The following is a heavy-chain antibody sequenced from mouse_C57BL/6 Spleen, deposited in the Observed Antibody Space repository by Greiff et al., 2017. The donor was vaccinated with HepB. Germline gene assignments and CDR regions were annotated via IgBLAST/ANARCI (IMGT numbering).Heavy chain of an antibody. CDR3: ARESITTVVEPFDY. J-gene: IGHJ2*01. Sequence: QVHVKQPGAELVKPGASVKMSCKASGYTFTSYWITWVKQRPGQGLEWIGDIYPGSGSTNYNEKFKSKATLTVDTSSSTAYMQLSSLTSEDSAVYYCARESITTVVEPFDYWGQGTTLTVSS. CDR2: IYPGSGST. CDR1: GYTFTSYW. V-gene: IGHV1-55*01. D-gene: IGHD1-1*01.